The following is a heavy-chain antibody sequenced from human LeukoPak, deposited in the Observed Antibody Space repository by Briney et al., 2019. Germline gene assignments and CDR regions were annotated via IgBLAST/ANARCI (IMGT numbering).Heavy chain of an antibody. J-gene: IGHJ5*02. CDR3: ARELVVVVPAAMMFDP. CDR2: INAGNGNT. Sequence: ASVNVSCKASGYTFTSYAMHWVRQAPGQRLEWMGWINAGNGNTKYSQKFQGRVTITRDTSASTAYMELSSLRSEDTAVYYCARELVVVVPAAMMFDPWGQGTLVTVSS. D-gene: IGHD2-2*01. CDR1: GYTFTSYA. V-gene: IGHV1-3*01.